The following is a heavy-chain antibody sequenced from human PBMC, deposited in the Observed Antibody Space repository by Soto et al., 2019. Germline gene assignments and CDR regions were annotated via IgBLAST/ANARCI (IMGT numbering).Heavy chain of an antibody. D-gene: IGHD3-9*01. V-gene: IGHV4-31*03. Sequence: QVQLQESGPGLVKPSQTLSLTCTVSGGSISSGGYYWRWIRQHPGKGLEWIGYIYYSGSTYYNPSLKSRVTISVDTSKNQFSLKLSSVTAADTAVYYCARDRYFDWLYPRLNYGMDVWGQGTTVTVSS. CDR3: ARDRYFDWLYPRLNYGMDV. CDR1: GGSISSGGYY. CDR2: IYYSGST. J-gene: IGHJ6*02.